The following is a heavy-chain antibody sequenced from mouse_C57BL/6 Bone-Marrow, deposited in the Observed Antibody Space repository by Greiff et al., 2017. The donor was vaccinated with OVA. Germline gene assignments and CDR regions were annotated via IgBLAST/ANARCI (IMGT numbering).Heavy chain of an antibody. V-gene: IGHV1-50*01. Sequence: QVQLQQPGAELVKPGASVKLSCKASGYTFTSYWMPWVKQRPGQGLEWIGEIDPYDSYTKYNQQFKGKATLTVDTSSSTASMQLSSLTSEDSAVYYCARESSVDGSYYAMDYWGQGTSGTVSS. D-gene: IGHD2-3*01. CDR1: GYTFTSYW. CDR2: IDPYDSYT. J-gene: IGHJ4*01. CDR3: ARESSVDGSYYAMDY.